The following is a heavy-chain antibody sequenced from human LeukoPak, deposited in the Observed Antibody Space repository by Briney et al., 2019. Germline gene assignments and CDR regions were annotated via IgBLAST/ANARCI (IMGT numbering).Heavy chain of an antibody. CDR3: ATMPPSGAHNSLDH. V-gene: IGHV3-21*01. CDR2: ISSSSSYI. J-gene: IGHJ4*02. D-gene: IGHD2-2*01. CDR1: GFTFNKYN. Sequence: GGSLRLSCAASGFTFNKYNMNWVRQAPGKGLEWVSSISSSSSYIYYADSVKGRFTISRDNAKNSLYLQTNSLGAEDTAVYYCATMPPSGAHNSLDHWGQGTLVTVSS.